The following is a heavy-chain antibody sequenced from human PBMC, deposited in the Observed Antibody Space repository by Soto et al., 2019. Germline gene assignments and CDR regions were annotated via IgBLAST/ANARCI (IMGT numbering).Heavy chain of an antibody. D-gene: IGHD3-22*01. V-gene: IGHV3-21*01. CDR3: ARALSDYYDSSGYPSGY. J-gene: IGHJ4*02. CDR1: GFTFSSYS. CDR2: ISSSSSYI. Sequence: PGGSLRLSCAASGFTFSSYSMNWVRQAPGKGLEWVSSISSSSSYIYYADSVKGQFTISRDNAKNSLYLQMNSLRAEDTAVYYCARALSDYYDSSGYPSGYWGQGTLVTVSS.